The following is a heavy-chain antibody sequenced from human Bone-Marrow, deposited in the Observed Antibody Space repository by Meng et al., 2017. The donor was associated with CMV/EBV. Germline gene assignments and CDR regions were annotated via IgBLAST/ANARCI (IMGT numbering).Heavy chain of an antibody. V-gene: IGHV3-21*06. D-gene: IGHD3-3*01. CDR1: GFTFSSYS. Sequence: GESLKISCAASGFTFSSYSMNWVRQAPGKGLEWVSSISSSSSYIYYADSVKGRFTISRDDSNNSLYLEMNNLGAEDSAVYYCATRRGYYDFARVDGWGQGTTVTVSS. CDR2: ISSSSSYI. J-gene: IGHJ6*02. CDR3: ATRRGYYDFARVDG.